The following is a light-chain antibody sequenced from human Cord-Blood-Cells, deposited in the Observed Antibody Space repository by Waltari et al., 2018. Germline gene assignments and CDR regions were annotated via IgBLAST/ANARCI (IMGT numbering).Light chain of an antibody. CDR1: SSDVGGYNY. V-gene: IGLV2-14*01. J-gene: IGLJ1*01. Sequence: QSALTQPASVSGSPGQSITISCTGTSSDVGGYNYVSWDQQHPGKAPKLMSYEVSKRPSGVSNRFSGSKSGNTASLTISGLQAEDEADYYCSSYTSSSTVFGTGTKVTVL. CDR2: EVS. CDR3: SSYTSSSTV.